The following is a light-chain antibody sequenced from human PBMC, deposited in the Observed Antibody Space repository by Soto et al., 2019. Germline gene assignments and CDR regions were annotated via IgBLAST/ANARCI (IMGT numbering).Light chain of an antibody. CDR1: QSVSSS. CDR2: GAS. J-gene: IGKJ1*01. V-gene: IGKV3-20*01. Sequence: EIVMTQSPATLSVSPGERATLSCRTSQSVSSSLAWYQQTPGQAPRLLIYGASTRATGIPVRFSGSASGTDFTLTISRLEPEDFAVYYCQQYGSSPTWTFGQGTKVDIK. CDR3: QQYGSSPTWT.